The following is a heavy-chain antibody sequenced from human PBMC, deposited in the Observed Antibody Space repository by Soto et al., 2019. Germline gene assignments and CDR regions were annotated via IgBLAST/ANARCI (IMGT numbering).Heavy chain of an antibody. Sequence: SETLSLTCTVSGGSISSYYWSWIRQPPGKGLEWIGYIYYSGSTNYNPSLKSRVTISVDTSKNQFSLKLSSVTAADTAVYYCARSRAPVVVAATWFDPWGQGTLVTVSS. CDR2: IYYSGST. CDR1: GGSISSYY. J-gene: IGHJ5*02. D-gene: IGHD2-15*01. V-gene: IGHV4-59*01. CDR3: ARSRAPVVVAATWFDP.